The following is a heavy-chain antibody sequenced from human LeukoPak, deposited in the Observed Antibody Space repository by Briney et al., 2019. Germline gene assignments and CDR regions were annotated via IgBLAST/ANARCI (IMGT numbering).Heavy chain of an antibody. J-gene: IGHJ4*02. CDR3: AKDRRLPWDYFDS. CDR1: GFTFSDYA. Sequence: GGSLRLSCAASGFTFSDYAMNWVRQAPGKGLEWVSTISGSGGSTYYADSVKGRFTISRDNSKNTLYLQMHSLRAEDTAIYYCAKDRRLPWDYFDSWGQGTQVTVSS. D-gene: IGHD5-12*01. CDR2: ISGSGGST. V-gene: IGHV3-23*01.